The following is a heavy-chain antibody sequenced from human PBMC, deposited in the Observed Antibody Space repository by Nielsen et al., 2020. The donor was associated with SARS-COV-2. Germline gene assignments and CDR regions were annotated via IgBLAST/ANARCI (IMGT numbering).Heavy chain of an antibody. J-gene: IGHJ3*01. Sequence: GESLKISCSASGFAFSNFAMNWVRQAPGRGLQWVTGVSASGGSTYYTDSVKGRFSISRDNSKNTLFLQMHSLRVEDTALYYCAKDGVVRGDALDLWGQGTMVTVSS. D-gene: IGHD3-10*01. V-gene: IGHV3-23*01. CDR3: AKDGVVRGDALDL. CDR2: VSASGGST. CDR1: GFAFSNFA.